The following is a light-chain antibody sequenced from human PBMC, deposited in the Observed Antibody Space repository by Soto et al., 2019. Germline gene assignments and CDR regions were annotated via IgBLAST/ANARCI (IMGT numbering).Light chain of an antibody. Sequence: QSALTQPASVSASPGQSITISCTGTSSDVGGHNYVSWYQQHPGKAPKLMIYEVTNRPSGVSNRFSGSKSGNTASLTISGLKAEDEADYYCSSYPSSNTRGFGTGTKVTVL. J-gene: IGLJ1*01. CDR3: SSYPSSNTRG. CDR2: EVT. V-gene: IGLV2-14*01. CDR1: SSDVGGHNY.